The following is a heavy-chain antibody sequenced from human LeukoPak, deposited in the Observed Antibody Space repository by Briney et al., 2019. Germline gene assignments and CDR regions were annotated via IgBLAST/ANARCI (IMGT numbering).Heavy chain of an antibody. J-gene: IGHJ4*02. CDR1: GFTFSSYA. V-gene: IGHV3-23*01. CDR2: ISGSGGST. CDR3: AKNSDYDFWSGMDYYFDY. D-gene: IGHD3-3*01. Sequence: GGSLRLSCAASGFTFSSYAMSWVRQAPGKGLEWVSAISGSGGSTYYADSVKGRFTISRDNSKNTLYLQMNRLRAEDTAVYYCAKNSDYDFWSGMDYYFDYWGQGTLVTVSS.